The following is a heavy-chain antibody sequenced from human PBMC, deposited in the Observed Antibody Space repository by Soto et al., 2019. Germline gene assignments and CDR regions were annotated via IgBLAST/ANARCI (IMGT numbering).Heavy chain of an antibody. J-gene: IGHJ4*01. CDR1: GFTFNNYA. V-gene: IGHV3-23*01. CDR3: AKASGKSYPESRVFDF. D-gene: IGHD1-26*01. Sequence: GGSLRLSCAASGFTFNNYAMTWVRQAPGEGLEWVAVITNDGGDTLHADSVKGRFTIFRDNSKNTLYLQMISLRPEDTAIYYCAKASGKSYPESRVFDFWGHGTRVTVSS. CDR2: ITNDGGDT.